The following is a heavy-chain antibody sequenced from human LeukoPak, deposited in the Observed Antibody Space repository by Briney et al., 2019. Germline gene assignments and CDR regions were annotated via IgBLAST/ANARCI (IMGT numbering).Heavy chain of an antibody. V-gene: IGHV4-61*02. J-gene: IGHJ4*02. D-gene: IGHD1-26*01. CDR2: IYTSGST. Sequence: NPSETLSLTCTVSGGSISSGSYYWSWIRQPAGKGLEWIGRIYTSGSTNYNPSLKSRVTISVDTSKNQFSLKLGSVTAADTAVYYCARGSGSPADFDYWGQGTLVTVSS. CDR3: ARGSGSPADFDY. CDR1: GGSISSGSYY.